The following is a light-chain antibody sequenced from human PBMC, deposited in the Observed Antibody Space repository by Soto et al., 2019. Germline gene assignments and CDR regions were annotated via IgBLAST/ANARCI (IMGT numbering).Light chain of an antibody. CDR2: GNS. V-gene: IGLV1-40*01. J-gene: IGLJ2*01. CDR1: SSNIGAPYD. Sequence: QSVLTQPPSVSGAPGQRVTISCTGSSSNIGAPYDVHWYQQLPGTAPKLLIYGNSNRPSGVPDRFSGSKSGTSASLAITGLQAEDEADYYRQSYDSSLSGVVFGGGTQLTVL. CDR3: QSYDSSLSGVV.